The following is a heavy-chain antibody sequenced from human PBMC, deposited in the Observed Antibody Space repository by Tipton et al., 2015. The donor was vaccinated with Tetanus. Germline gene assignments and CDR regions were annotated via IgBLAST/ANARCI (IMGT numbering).Heavy chain of an antibody. CDR3: ARGGPESRWSFDL. CDR1: GASISGYY. J-gene: IGHJ2*01. Sequence: TLSLTCTVSGASISGYYWSWIRQTPGKGLEWIGYIYSSGSFNYNPSLRSRVTLSVDTSQKQFSLNLRSMTAADTAVYYCARGGPESRWSFDLWGRGTLVTVSS. V-gene: IGHV4-59*01. CDR2: IYSSGSF.